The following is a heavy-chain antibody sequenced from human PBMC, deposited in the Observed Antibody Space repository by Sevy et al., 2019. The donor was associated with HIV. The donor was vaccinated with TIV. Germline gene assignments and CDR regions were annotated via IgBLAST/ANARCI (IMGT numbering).Heavy chain of an antibody. D-gene: IGHD3-9*01. CDR3: ARSTLLRYFDWSYRYNWFDP. V-gene: IGHV7-4-1*02. CDR1: GYTFTSYA. Sequence: ASVKVSCKASGYTFTSYAMNWVRQAPGQGLEWMEWINTNTGNPTYAQGFTGRFVFSLDTSVSTAYLQISSLKAEDTAVYYCARSTLLRYFDWSYRYNWFDPWGQGTLVTVSS. J-gene: IGHJ5*02. CDR2: INTNTGNP.